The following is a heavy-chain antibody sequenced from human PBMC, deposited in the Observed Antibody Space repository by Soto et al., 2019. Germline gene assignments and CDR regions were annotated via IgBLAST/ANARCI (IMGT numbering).Heavy chain of an antibody. J-gene: IGHJ4*02. CDR2: INPNSGGT. V-gene: IGHV1-2*04. CDR1: GYTFTGYY. CDR3: ARSGRLRAAGGGLGY. Sequence: QVQLVQSGAEVKKPGASVKVSCKASGYTFTGYYMHWVRQAPGQGLEWMGWINPNSGGTNYAQKFQGWVTMTRDTTISTAYMELSRLRSDDTAVYYCARSGRLRAAGGGLGYWGQGTLVTVSS. D-gene: IGHD6-13*01.